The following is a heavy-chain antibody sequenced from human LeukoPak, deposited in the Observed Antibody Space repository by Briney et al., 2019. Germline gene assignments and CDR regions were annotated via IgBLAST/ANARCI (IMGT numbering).Heavy chain of an antibody. Sequence: PSETLSLTCTVSGGSVSTNYYYWSWIRQPPGKGLEWIGYIYYSGSTNYNPSLKSRVTISVDTSKNQFSLKLSSVTAADTAVYYCARQGYYDSSGYYRDYWGQGTLVTVSS. D-gene: IGHD3-22*01. CDR3: ARQGYYDSSGYYRDY. V-gene: IGHV4-61*01. CDR2: IYYSGST. CDR1: GGSVSTNYYY. J-gene: IGHJ4*02.